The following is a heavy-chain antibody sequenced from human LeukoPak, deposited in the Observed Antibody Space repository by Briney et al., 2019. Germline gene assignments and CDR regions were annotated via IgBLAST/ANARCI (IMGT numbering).Heavy chain of an antibody. J-gene: IGHJ2*01. CDR3: TRWNGGDWYFDL. CDR2: MDSGGNT. CDR1: GVTVSSNY. V-gene: IGHV3-53*01. Sequence: GGSLRLSCAASGVTVSSNYMSWVRQAPGKGLECVSVMDSGGNTYYADSVKGRFTIPRDHSRNTLFLQMNTLRGEDTAVYYCTRWNGGDWYFDLWGRGTLVTVSS. D-gene: IGHD1-1*01.